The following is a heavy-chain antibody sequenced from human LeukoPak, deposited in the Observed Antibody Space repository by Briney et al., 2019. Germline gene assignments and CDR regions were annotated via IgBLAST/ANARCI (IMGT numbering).Heavy chain of an antibody. CDR2: INHSGRT. D-gene: IGHD5-18*01. CDR1: GGSFSGYY. J-gene: IGHJ4*02. CDR3: ARGASGYSYG. Sequence: PSETLSLTCAVYGGSFSGYYWSWIRQPPGKGLEWIGEINHSGRTNYNPSLKSRITISVDTSKNQFSLKLSSVTAADTAVYYCARGASGYSYGWGQGTLVTVSS. V-gene: IGHV4-34*01.